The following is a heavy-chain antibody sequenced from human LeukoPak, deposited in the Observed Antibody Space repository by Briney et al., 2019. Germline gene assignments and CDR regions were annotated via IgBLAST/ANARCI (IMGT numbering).Heavy chain of an antibody. CDR3: ARVTVAGPPDFDN. CDR1: GYTFTGYY. CDR2: INPNSGGT. V-gene: IGHV1-2*02. D-gene: IGHD6-19*01. J-gene: IGHJ4*02. Sequence: ASVKVSCKASGYTFTGYYMHWVRQAPGQGLEWMGWINPNSGGTNYAQKFQGRVTMTSDTSISTAYMELSRLRSDDTAVYYCARVTVAGPPDFDNWGQGTLVTVSS.